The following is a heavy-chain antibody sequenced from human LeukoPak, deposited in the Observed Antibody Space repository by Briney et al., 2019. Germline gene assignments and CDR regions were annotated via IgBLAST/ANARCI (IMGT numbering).Heavy chain of an antibody. CDR3: ARVEVGAQKFDY. Sequence: GGSLRLSCAASGFTVSSNYMSWVRQAPGKGLEWVSVIYSGGSTYYADSVKGRFTISRDNSKNTLYLQMNSLRAKDTAVYYCARVEVGAQKFDYWGQGTLVTVSS. J-gene: IGHJ4*02. V-gene: IGHV3-53*01. D-gene: IGHD1-26*01. CDR2: IYSGGST. CDR1: GFTVSSNY.